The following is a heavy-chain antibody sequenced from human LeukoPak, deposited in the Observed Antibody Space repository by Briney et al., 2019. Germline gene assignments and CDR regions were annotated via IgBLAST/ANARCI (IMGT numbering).Heavy chain of an antibody. CDR2: INWNGGST. V-gene: IGHV3-20*04. Sequence: GGSLRLSCAASGFTFDDSGMSWVRQAPGKGLKWVSGINWNGGSTGYADSVKGRFTISRDNAKNSLYLQMNSLRVEDTALYYCARNVTDCSSGSCYKMDYWGQGTLFTVSS. CDR3: ARNVTDCSSGSCYKMDY. D-gene: IGHD2-15*01. J-gene: IGHJ4*02. CDR1: GFTFDDSG.